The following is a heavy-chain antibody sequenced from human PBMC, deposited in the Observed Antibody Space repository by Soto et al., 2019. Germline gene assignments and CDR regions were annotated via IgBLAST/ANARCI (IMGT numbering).Heavy chain of an antibody. D-gene: IGHD5-12*01. CDR2: ISSSSSYI. J-gene: IGHJ6*02. Sequence: VGSLRLSCAASGFTFSSYSMNWVRQAPGKGLEWVSSISSSSSYIYYADSVKGRFTISRDNAKNSLYLQMNSLRAEDTAVYYCARDLADLYSARMDVWGQGTTVTVS. CDR3: ARDLADLYSARMDV. V-gene: IGHV3-21*01. CDR1: GFTFSSYS.